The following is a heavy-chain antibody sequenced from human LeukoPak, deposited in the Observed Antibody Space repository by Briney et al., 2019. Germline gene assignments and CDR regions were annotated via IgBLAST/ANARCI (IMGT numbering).Heavy chain of an antibody. CDR1: DFTFRNAW. J-gene: IGHJ4*02. D-gene: IGHD6-19*01. CDR3: TTEGYSSAWYPWFEY. V-gene: IGHV3-15*01. CDR2: IKSKTDGGAT. Sequence: GGSLRLSCAASDFTFRNAWMSWVRQAPGKGLEWVGRIKSKTDGGATDYAAPVKGRFTISRDDSKTTLYLQMNSLKTEDTAVYYCTTEGYSSAWYPWFEYWGQGTLVTVSS.